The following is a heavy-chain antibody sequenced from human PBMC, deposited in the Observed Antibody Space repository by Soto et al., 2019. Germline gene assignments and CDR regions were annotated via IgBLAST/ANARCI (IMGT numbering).Heavy chain of an antibody. Sequence: GGSLRLSCAASGFSFNIFAMNWVRQAPGKGLEWVSGISGGGGSTYYADSVKGRFTISRDNSNNTLYLQMNSLRAEDTAVYYCAKDPTSYDSSAQFDSWGQGTLATVSS. CDR2: ISGGGGST. D-gene: IGHD3-22*01. J-gene: IGHJ4*02. CDR1: GFSFNIFA. CDR3: AKDPTSYDSSAQFDS. V-gene: IGHV3-23*01.